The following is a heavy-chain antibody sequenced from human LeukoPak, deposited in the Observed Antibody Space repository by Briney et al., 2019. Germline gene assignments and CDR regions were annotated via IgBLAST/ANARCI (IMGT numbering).Heavy chain of an antibody. CDR3: ARLNYYYDSSGYYPSSPFDY. CDR2: SYYSGST. D-gene: IGHD3-22*01. V-gene: IGHV4-39*01. J-gene: IGHJ4*02. Sequence: PSETLSLTCTVSGGSISSSSYYWGWVRQPPGKGLERLGSSYYSGSTYYNPSLQSRVTISVDPSKNQFSLKLSSVTAADTAVYYCARLNYYYDSSGYYPSSPFDYWGQETLVTVSS. CDR1: GGSISSSSYY.